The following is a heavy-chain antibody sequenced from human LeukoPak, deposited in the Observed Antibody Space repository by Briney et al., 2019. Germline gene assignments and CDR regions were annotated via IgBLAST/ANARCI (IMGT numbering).Heavy chain of an antibody. CDR3: ARDMLGWFDP. CDR1: GFTFSSDW. V-gene: IGHV3-7*01. Sequence: GGSLRLSCAASGFTFSSDWVSWVRQTPGKGLEWVANIKQDGSEKYYLDSVKGRFTISRDNAENSLYLQMNSLRAEDTAVYYCARDMLGWFDPWGQGTLVTVSS. J-gene: IGHJ5*02. D-gene: IGHD2-8*01. CDR2: IKQDGSEK.